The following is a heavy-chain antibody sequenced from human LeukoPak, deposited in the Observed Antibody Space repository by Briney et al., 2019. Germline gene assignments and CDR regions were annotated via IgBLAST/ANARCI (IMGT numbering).Heavy chain of an antibody. CDR2: TYYRSKWYN. J-gene: IGHJ3*02. CDR3: ASGTTVSAFDI. CDR1: GDSVSSNSVA. D-gene: IGHD4-17*01. V-gene: IGHV6-1*01. Sequence: SQTLSLTCAISGDSVSSNSVAWNWIRQSPSRGLEWLGRTYYRSKWYNDYAVSVKSRIAINPDTSKNQFSLQLNSVTPEDTAVYYCASGTTVSAFDIWGQGTMVTVSS.